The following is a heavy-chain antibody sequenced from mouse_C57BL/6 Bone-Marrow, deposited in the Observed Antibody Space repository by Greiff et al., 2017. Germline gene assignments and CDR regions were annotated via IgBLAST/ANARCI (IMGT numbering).Heavy chain of an antibody. CDR1: GYTFTSYW. Sequence: QVQLKQPGAELVKPGASVKLSCKASGYTFTSYWMHWVKQRPGRGLEWIGRIDPNSGGTKYNEKFKSKATLTVDKPSSTAYMQLSSLTSEDSAVYYCARSPITTVVSYWYFDVWGTGTTVTVSS. CDR2: IDPNSGGT. D-gene: IGHD1-1*01. J-gene: IGHJ1*03. CDR3: ARSPITTVVSYWYFDV. V-gene: IGHV1-72*01.